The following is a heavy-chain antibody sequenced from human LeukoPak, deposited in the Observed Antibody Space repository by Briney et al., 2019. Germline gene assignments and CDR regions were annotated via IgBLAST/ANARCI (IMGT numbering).Heavy chain of an antibody. Sequence: PGGSLRLSCAASGFTFDDYAMHWVRQAPGKGLEWVSGISWNSGSIGYADSVKGRFTISRDNAKNSLYLQMNSLRAEDTALYYCAKAPYSSGWYFVYWGQGTLVTVSS. V-gene: IGHV3-9*01. J-gene: IGHJ4*02. CDR2: ISWNSGSI. CDR3: AKAPYSSGWYFVY. D-gene: IGHD6-19*01. CDR1: GFTFDDYA.